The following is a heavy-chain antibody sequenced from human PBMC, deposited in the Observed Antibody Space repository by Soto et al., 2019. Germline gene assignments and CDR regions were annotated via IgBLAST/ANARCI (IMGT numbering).Heavy chain of an antibody. CDR1: GYPFTGYY. D-gene: IGHD6-13*01. V-gene: IGHV1-2*02. CDR3: ARDRYSSSWYNYYYGMDV. Sequence: ASVKVSSNASGYPFTGYYMHWVRQAPGQGLEWMGWINPNSGGTNYAQKFQGRVTMTRDTSISTAYMELSRLRSDDTAVYYCARDRYSSSWYNYYYGMDVWGQGTTVTVSS. J-gene: IGHJ6*02. CDR2: INPNSGGT.